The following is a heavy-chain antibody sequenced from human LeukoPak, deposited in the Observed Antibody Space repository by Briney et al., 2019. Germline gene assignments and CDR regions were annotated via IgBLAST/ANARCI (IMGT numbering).Heavy chain of an antibody. Sequence: PGGSLRLSCAASGFTFSSYSMNWVRQAPGKGLEWVSSISSSSSYIYYADSVKGRFTISRDNAKSSLYLQMNSLRAEDTAVYYCARVVVGSMDYWGQGTLVTVSS. CDR2: ISSSSSYI. CDR3: ARVVVGSMDY. J-gene: IGHJ4*02. V-gene: IGHV3-21*01. CDR1: GFTFSSYS. D-gene: IGHD1-26*01.